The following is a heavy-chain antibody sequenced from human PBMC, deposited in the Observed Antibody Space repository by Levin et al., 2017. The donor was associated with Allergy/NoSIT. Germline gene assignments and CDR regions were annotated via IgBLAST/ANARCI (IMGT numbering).Heavy chain of an antibody. CDR1: GASISGSSHY. Sequence: SQTLSLTCTVSGASISGSSHYWGWIRQTPRRGLEWIGSIFYSGATYYNPSLKSRVTISVDTYTNQFSLKLRSLTAADTTVYYCARLGPGGFYQFANFWGQGTLVTVSS. D-gene: IGHD2/OR15-2a*01. J-gene: IGHJ4*02. V-gene: IGHV4-39*01. CDR3: ARLGPGGFYQFANF. CDR2: IFYSGAT.